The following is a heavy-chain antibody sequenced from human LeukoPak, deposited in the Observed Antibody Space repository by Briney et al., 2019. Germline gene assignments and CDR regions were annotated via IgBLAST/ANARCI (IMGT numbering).Heavy chain of an antibody. CDR3: VKDQYGGNARGAYHI. V-gene: IGHV3-23*01. CDR2: ISGNGGST. Sequence: GGSLRLSCATSGFTFTAYAMTWFRKAPGKGREWVSFISGNGGSTYYADSVKGRYTISKDKSKNTLYLQVNSLRAEDTAVFYCVKDQYGGNARGAYHIWGQGTMVTVSS. D-gene: IGHD4-23*01. CDR1: GFTFTAYA. J-gene: IGHJ3*02.